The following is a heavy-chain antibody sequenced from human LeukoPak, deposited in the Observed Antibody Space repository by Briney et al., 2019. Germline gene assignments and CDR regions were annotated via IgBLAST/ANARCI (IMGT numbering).Heavy chain of an antibody. Sequence: SETLSLTCTVSGGSISSGSYYWSWIRQPAGKGLEWIGRIYTSGSTNYNPSLKSRVTISVDTSKNQFSLKLSSVTAADTAVYYCARDTGPGGFDYWGQGTLVTVSS. CDR2: IYTSGST. V-gene: IGHV4-61*02. D-gene: IGHD4-17*01. CDR3: ARDTGPGGFDY. J-gene: IGHJ4*02. CDR1: GGSISSGSYY.